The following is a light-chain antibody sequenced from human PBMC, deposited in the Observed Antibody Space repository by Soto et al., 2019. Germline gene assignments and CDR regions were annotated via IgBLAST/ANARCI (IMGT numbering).Light chain of an antibody. V-gene: IGKV1-17*01. Sequence: DIQMTQSPSSLSASVGDRVTITCRASQDIGNDLGWYEQKPGKAPKRLIYAASSLQSGVPSRFSGSGSGTEFTLTISSLQPEDFATYYCLQYNSSPFTLGPGTKVAIK. CDR3: LQYNSSPFT. CDR2: AAS. CDR1: QDIGND. J-gene: IGKJ3*01.